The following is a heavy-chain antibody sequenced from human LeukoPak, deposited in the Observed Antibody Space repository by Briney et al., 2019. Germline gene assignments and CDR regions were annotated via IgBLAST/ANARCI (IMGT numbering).Heavy chain of an antibody. J-gene: IGHJ4*02. CDR2: ISAYNGNT. CDR1: GYTFTNYG. D-gene: IGHD6-13*01. Sequence: ASVKVSCKASGYTFTNYGISWVRQAPGQGLEWMGWISAYNGNTNYAQKLQGRVPMTTDTSTSTAYMHLRSLRSDDTAVYYCARARYSSSCPDYGGQGTLVTVSS. V-gene: IGHV1-18*01. CDR3: ARARYSSSCPDY.